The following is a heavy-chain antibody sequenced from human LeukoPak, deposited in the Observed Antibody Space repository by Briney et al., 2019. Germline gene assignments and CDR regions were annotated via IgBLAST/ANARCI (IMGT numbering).Heavy chain of an antibody. J-gene: IGHJ6*02. D-gene: IGHD5-24*01. V-gene: IGHV4-31*03. Sequence: SQTLSLTCTVSGGSISSGGYYWSWIRQHPGNGLEWMVNIYYSGSTYYNPSLKTRVTISVNASKNQFSLKRRSVPAADTAVYYCASNGEMATTSYYYYYGMDVWGQGTTVTVSS. CDR2: IYYSGST. CDR1: GGSISSGGYY. CDR3: ASNGEMATTSYYYYYGMDV.